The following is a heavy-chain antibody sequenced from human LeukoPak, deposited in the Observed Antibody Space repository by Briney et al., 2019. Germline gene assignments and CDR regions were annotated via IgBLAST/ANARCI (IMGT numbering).Heavy chain of an antibody. CDR2: IYYRGST. CDR3: ARASARGDHMDV. CDR1: GGSISSYY. J-gene: IGHJ6*03. D-gene: IGHD2-21*02. Sequence: SETLSLTCTVSGGSISSYYWSWIRQPPGKGLECIGYIYYRGSTNYNPSLKSRVTMSVDRSKNQFSLKLRSVTAADTAVYYCARASARGDHMDVCGKGTTVTVSS. V-gene: IGHV4-59*01.